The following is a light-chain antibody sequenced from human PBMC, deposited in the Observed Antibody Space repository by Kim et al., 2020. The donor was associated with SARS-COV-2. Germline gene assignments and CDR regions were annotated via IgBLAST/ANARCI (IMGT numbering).Light chain of an antibody. CDR2: QDS. Sequence: SGSPGQTASITCSGDKVGDKYACWYQQKPGQSPVLVIYQDSKRPSGIPERFSGSNSGNTATLTISGTQAMDEADYYCQAWDSSFVVFGGGTQLTVL. J-gene: IGLJ2*01. CDR3: QAWDSSFVV. CDR1: KVGDKY. V-gene: IGLV3-1*01.